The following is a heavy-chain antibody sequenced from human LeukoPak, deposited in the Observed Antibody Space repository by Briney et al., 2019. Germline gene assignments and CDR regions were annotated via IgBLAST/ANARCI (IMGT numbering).Heavy chain of an antibody. CDR1: GGSISSYY. J-gene: IGHJ4*02. V-gene: IGHV4-59*01. CDR2: IYYSGST. D-gene: IGHD6-6*01. Sequence: SETLSLTCTVSGGSISSYYWSWIRQPPGKGLEWIGYIYYSGSTNYNPSLKSRVTISVDTSKNQFSLKLSSVTAADTAVYYCARDLYHVGIAARFFDYWGQGTLVTVSS. CDR3: ARDLYHVGIAARFFDY.